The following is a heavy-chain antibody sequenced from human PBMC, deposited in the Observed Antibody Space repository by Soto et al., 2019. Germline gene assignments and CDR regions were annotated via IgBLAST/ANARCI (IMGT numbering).Heavy chain of an antibody. V-gene: IGHV1-3*04. CDR1: GYSFTNYA. D-gene: IGHD3-16*01. CDR3: ARPYLGLIYFDL. Sequence: QVQLMQSGAEMKKPGASVTVSCKASGYSFTNYALHWVRQVPGQRLEWMGWINTGAGNTGSSQKLQGRLAITRDSSASKVYMEVFSLISEDPAIYYCARPYLGLIYFDLWGRGTLVTVSS. J-gene: IGHJ2*01. CDR2: INTGAGNT.